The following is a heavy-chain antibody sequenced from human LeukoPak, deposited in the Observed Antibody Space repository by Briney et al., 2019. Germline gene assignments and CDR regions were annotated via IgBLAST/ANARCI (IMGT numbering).Heavy chain of an antibody. CDR3: ARWGHDSSGYGLYYYYGMDV. Sequence: GASVKVSCKASGYTFTGYYMHWVRQAPGQGLEWMGWINPNSGGTNYAQKFQGWVTMTRDTSISTAYMELSRLRSDDTAVYYCARWGHDSSGYGLYYYYGMDVWGQGTTVTVSS. J-gene: IGHJ6*02. CDR1: GYTFTGYY. D-gene: IGHD3-22*01. V-gene: IGHV1-2*04. CDR2: INPNSGGT.